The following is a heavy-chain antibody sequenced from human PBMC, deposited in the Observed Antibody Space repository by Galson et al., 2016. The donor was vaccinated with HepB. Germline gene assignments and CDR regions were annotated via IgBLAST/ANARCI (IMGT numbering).Heavy chain of an antibody. CDR2: ISPYNGNT. Sequence: SVKVSCKASGYTFTNYGISWVRQAPGQGLEWMGWISPYNGNTNYAQELQGRVTMTTDTSTSTAYMELRSLRSDDTAVYYCARVIFAIAARRTTVTRPFDYWGQGTLVTVSS. V-gene: IGHV1-18*01. J-gene: IGHJ4*02. CDR3: ARVIFAIAARRTTVTRPFDY. CDR1: GYTFTNYG. D-gene: IGHD6-6*01.